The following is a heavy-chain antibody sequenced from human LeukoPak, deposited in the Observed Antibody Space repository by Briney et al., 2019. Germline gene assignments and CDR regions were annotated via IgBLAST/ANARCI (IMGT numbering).Heavy chain of an antibody. CDR3: ARFLRGATNALEI. J-gene: IGHJ3*02. Sequence: PSETLSLTCTVSGGSISSYYWSWLRQSPGKGLELIGYIYYTGSTNYNPSLKSRVTISIDTSKNQFSLNLSSVTAADTAVYYCARFLRGATNALEIWGQGTMVTVSS. D-gene: IGHD1-26*01. CDR2: IYYTGST. CDR1: GGSISSYY. V-gene: IGHV4-59*01.